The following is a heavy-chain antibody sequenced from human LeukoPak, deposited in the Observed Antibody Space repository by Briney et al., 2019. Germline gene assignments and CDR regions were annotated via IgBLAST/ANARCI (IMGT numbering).Heavy chain of an antibody. J-gene: IGHJ6*03. D-gene: IGHD6-13*01. V-gene: IGHV1-24*01. Sequence: ASVKVSCKVSGYTLTELSMHWVRQAPGKGLEWMGGFDPEDGETIYAQKFQGRVTMTEDTSTDTAYMELSSLRSEDTAVYYCATGWTSSSRYYYYMDVWGKGTRSPSP. CDR2: FDPEDGET. CDR1: GYTLTELS. CDR3: ATGWTSSSRYYYYMDV.